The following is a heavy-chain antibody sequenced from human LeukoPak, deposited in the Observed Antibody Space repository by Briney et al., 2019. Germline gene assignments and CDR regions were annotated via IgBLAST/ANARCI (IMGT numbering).Heavy chain of an antibody. Sequence: SETLSLTCAVSGGSIRSFYWSWIRQPPGMGLEWIGYSHGNGDTNYNPSLKSRVTISVDTSKNQCSLKLTSVTAADTAVYYCARHRAYDSGTYYCWFDRWGPGTLVTVSS. J-gene: IGHJ5*02. CDR2: SHGNGDT. V-gene: IGHV4-59*08. D-gene: IGHD3-22*01. CDR1: GGSIRSFY. CDR3: ARHRAYDSGTYYCWFDR.